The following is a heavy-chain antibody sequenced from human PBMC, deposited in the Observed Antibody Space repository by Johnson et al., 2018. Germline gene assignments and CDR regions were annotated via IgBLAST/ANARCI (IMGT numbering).Heavy chain of an antibody. CDR3: TSGGIAAACMGFQH. CDR2: IKTKSAGGTT. D-gene: IGHD6-13*01. CDR1: GLSFSHVW. V-gene: IGHV3-15*07. Sequence: VQLVQSGGGLVRPGGSLRLSCAVSGLSFSHVWMNWVRQAPGKGLEWVGRIKTKSAGGTTDYAAPVKDRFTISRDDSESTVYLKMNSLKTEDTAVYYCTSGGIAAACMGFQHWGQGALVTAS. J-gene: IGHJ1*01.